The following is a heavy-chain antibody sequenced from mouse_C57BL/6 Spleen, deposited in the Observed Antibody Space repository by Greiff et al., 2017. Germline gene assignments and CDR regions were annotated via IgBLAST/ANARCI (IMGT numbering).Heavy chain of an antibody. Sequence: QVHVKQSGAELVRPGASVTLSCKASGYTFTDYEMHWVKQTPVHGLEWIGAIDPETGGTAYNQKFKGKAILTADKSSSTAYMELRSLTSEDSAVYYCTNYDPHYAMDYWGQGTSVTVSS. J-gene: IGHJ4*01. CDR2: IDPETGGT. CDR3: TNYDPHYAMDY. D-gene: IGHD1-1*01. V-gene: IGHV1-15*01. CDR1: GYTFTDYE.